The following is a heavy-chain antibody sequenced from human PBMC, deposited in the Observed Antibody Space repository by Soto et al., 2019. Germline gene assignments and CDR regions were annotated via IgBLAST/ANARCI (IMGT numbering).Heavy chain of an antibody. CDR2: TYYSGST. V-gene: IGHV4-39*01. CDR3: ARQEIRSSYNWFDP. D-gene: IGHD6-6*01. J-gene: IGHJ5*02. CDR1: DGSISSSSYY. Sequence: SETLSLTCTVSDGSISSSSYYWGWIRQPPGKGLEWIGSTYYSGSTYYNPSLKSRVTISVDTSKNQFSLKLSSVTAADTAVYYCARQEIRSSYNWFDPWGQGTLVTVSS.